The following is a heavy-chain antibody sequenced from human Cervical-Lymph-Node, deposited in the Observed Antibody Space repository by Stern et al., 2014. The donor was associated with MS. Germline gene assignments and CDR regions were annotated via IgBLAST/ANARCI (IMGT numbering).Heavy chain of an antibody. CDR3: VKPYWKQLWAAHFDL. CDR2: ITCESDTI. CDR1: GFRFDDYA. J-gene: IGHJ2*01. V-gene: IGHV3-9*01. D-gene: IGHD5-18*01. Sequence: QLVESGGGFVQPGRSLRISCAASGFRFDDYALRWVRQAPGKGLEWVSGITCESDTIHYADSVKGRFPLSRAHGKNSLFLQLDSLKTEDADLYECVKPYWKQLWAAHFDLWGRGTLVTVSS.